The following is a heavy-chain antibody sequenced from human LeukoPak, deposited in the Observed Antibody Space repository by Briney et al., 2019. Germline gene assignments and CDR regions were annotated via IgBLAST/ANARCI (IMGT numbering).Heavy chain of an antibody. CDR2: ISNNGGSK. V-gene: IGHV3-64D*06. CDR1: GFTFISYA. J-gene: IGHJ4*02. D-gene: IGHD6-13*01. CDR3: VKGGYSSSWSLFDY. Sequence: GGSLRLSCSASGFTFISYAIHWVREAPGKGLEYVSAISNNGGSKYYADSVKGRFTISRDNSKNTLYLQMSSLRVEDTAVYYCVKGGYSSSWSLFDYWGQGTLVTVSS.